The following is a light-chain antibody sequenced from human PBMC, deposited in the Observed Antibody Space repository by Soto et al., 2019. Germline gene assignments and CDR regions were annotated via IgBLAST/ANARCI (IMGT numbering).Light chain of an antibody. Sequence: QSVLTQPASASGSPGQSITISCTGTSSDVGALNYVSWYQKHPGRAPNILIYEVSNRPSGVSNRFSGSKTGNTASLTISGLQAEDEADYYCCSYTSSNTLVFGRGTQLTVL. CDR1: SSDVGALNY. J-gene: IGLJ3*02. CDR3: CSYTSSNTLV. CDR2: EVS. V-gene: IGLV2-14*01.